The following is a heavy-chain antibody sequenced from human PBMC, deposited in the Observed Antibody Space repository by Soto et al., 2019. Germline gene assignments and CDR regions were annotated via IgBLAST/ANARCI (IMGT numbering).Heavy chain of an antibody. CDR3: AISDIAAAGKDTDY. J-gene: IGHJ4*02. Sequence: SGTLSLTCPLDGGSFSGYYWSCIRQPPGKGLEWIGEINHSGSTNYNPSLKSRVTISVDTSKNHFSLKLSSVTAADTAVYYCAISDIAAAGKDTDYWGQGTIVTDSP. CDR1: GGSFSGYY. D-gene: IGHD6-13*01. CDR2: INHSGST. V-gene: IGHV4-34*01.